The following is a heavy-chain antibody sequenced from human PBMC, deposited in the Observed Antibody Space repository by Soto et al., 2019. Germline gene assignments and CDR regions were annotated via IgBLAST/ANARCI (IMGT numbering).Heavy chain of an antibody. CDR3: ARDTPMVTNPLHYYYGMDV. V-gene: IGHV4-59*01. CDR2: IYYSGST. D-gene: IGHD5-18*01. J-gene: IGHJ6*02. Sequence: SETLSLTCTVSGGSISSYYWSWIRQPPGKGLEWIGYIYYSGSTNYNPSLKSRVTISVDTSKNQFSLKLSSVTAADTAVYYCARDTPMVTNPLHYYYGMDVWGQGTTVTVSS. CDR1: GGSISSYY.